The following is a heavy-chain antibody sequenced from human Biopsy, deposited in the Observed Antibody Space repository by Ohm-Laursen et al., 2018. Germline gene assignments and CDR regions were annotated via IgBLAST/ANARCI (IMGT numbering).Heavy chain of an antibody. J-gene: IGHJ2*01. CDR1: GASVKTSGYF. CDR2: ISYNERT. V-gene: IGHV4-31*02. D-gene: IGHD3-9*01. CDR3: VREPKTGTAEAWYFDL. Sequence: SETLSLTCCVSGASVKTSGYFWAWIRRRPGKGLEWIGYISYNERTHYNPSLTSRLAISFDTSNNRISLQLRSVSVADTAVYYCVREPKTGTAEAWYFDLWGRGSPVTVPS.